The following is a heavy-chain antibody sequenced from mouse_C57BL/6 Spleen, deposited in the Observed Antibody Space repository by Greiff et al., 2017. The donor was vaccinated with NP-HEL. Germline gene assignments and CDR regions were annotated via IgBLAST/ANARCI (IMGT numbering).Heavy chain of an antibody. Sequence: QVHVKQPGAELVKPGASVKLSCKASGYTFTSYWMHWVKQRPGRGLEWIGRIDPNSGGTKYNEKFKSKATLTVDKPSSTAYMQLSSLTSEDSAVYYCARVDDGYSVYYAMDYWGQGTSVTVSS. CDR1: GYTFTSYW. CDR3: ARVDDGYSVYYAMDY. J-gene: IGHJ4*01. D-gene: IGHD2-3*01. CDR2: IDPNSGGT. V-gene: IGHV1-72*01.